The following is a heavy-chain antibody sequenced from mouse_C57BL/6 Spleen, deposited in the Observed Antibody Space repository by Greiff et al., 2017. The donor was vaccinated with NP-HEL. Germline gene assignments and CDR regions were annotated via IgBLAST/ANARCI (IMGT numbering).Heavy chain of an antibody. CDR1: GFTFSSYG. Sequence: EVNVVESGGDLVKPGGSLKLSCAASGFTFSSYGMSWVRQTPDKRLEWVATISSGGSYTYYPDSVKGRFTISRDNAKNTLYLQMSSLKSEDTAMYYCARDYDGYYGGFAYWGQGTLVTVSA. V-gene: IGHV5-6*01. CDR3: ARDYDGYYGGFAY. J-gene: IGHJ3*01. D-gene: IGHD2-3*01. CDR2: ISSGGSYT.